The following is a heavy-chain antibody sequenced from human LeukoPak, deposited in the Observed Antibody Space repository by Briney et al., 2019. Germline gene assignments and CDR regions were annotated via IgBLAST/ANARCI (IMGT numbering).Heavy chain of an antibody. Sequence: GGSLRLSCAASGFTFSSYGMNWVRQAPGKGLEWVSYIGTSSSTIYYADSVKGRFTISRDNAKNSLYLQMNSLRDEDTAVYYCARHDYGGNSGGNWGQGTLVTVSS. D-gene: IGHD4-23*01. V-gene: IGHV3-48*02. CDR3: ARHDYGGNSGGN. CDR1: GFTFSSYG. J-gene: IGHJ4*02. CDR2: IGTSSSTI.